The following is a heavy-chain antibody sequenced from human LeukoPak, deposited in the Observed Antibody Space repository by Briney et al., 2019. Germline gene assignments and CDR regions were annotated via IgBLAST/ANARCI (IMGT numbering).Heavy chain of an antibody. CDR3: ARAKKDIVVVPAAARGYYMDV. J-gene: IGHJ6*03. CDR2: IIPIFGTT. Sequence: ASVKVSCKASGDTFSSYAISWVRQAPGQGLEWMGGIIPIFGTTNYAQKFQGRVTITADESTSTAYMELSSLRSEDTAVYYCARAKKDIVVVPAAARGYYMDVWGKGTTVTVSS. CDR1: GDTFSSYA. D-gene: IGHD2-2*01. V-gene: IGHV1-69*13.